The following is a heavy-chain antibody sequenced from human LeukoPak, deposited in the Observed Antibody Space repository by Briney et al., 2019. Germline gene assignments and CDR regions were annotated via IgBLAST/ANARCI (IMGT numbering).Heavy chain of an antibody. V-gene: IGHV3-21*01. CDR2: ITSSNNYI. CDR3: AKGRYFDWSYCYFDY. J-gene: IGHJ4*02. CDR1: GFTFSSYS. Sequence: GGSLRLSCAASGFTFSSYSMNWVRQAPGKGLEWVSSITSSNNYIYYGDSVKGRFTISRDDAKNSLFLQMNSLRAEDTATYYCAKGRYFDWSYCYFDYWGQGTLVTVSS. D-gene: IGHD3-9*01.